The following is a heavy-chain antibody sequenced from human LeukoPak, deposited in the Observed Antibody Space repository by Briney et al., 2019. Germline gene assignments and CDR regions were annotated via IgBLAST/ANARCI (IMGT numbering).Heavy chain of an antibody. V-gene: IGHV4-34*01. CDR1: GGSFSGYY. CDR2: INHSGST. CDR3: ARGRPGRYGGNLWYFDL. D-gene: IGHD4-23*01. J-gene: IGHJ2*01. Sequence: SETLSLTYAVYGGSFSGYYWSWIRQPPGKGLEWIGEINHSGSTNYNPSLKSRVTISVDTSKNQFSLKLSSATAADTAVYYCARGRPGRYGGNLWYFDLWGRGTLVTVSS.